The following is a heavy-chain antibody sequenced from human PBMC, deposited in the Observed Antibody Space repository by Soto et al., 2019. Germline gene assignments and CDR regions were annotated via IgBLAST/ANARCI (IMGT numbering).Heavy chain of an antibody. CDR1: GYRFTNFW. D-gene: IGHD2-8*01. J-gene: IGHJ3*02. V-gene: IGHV5-51*01. CDR3: ARQNGSFDI. CDR2: IYPGDSDI. Sequence: PGESLKSSCKGSGYRFTNFWIGWVRQMPGKGLEWMGIIYPGDSDIRYSPPFQGQVTISADKSINTAYLQWSSLKASDTAMYYCARQNGSFDIWGQATLVTVS.